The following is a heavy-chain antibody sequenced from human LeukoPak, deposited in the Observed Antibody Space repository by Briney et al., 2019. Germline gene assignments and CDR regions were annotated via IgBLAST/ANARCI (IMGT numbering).Heavy chain of an antibody. D-gene: IGHD3-9*01. CDR2: IYYSGRT. CDR3: ARLVQNFEILTLDDY. J-gene: IGHJ4*02. V-gene: IGHV4-59*08. CDR1: GGSLSSYF. Sequence: SETLSLTCTVSGGSLSSYFWSWIRQPPGKGLEWIGHIYYSGRTNYNPSLKSRVTISVDMSKTHFSLKLNSVTAADTAVYYCARLVQNFEILTLDDYWGQGTLVTVSS.